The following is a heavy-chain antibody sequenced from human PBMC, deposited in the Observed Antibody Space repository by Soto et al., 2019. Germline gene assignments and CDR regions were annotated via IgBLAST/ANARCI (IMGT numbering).Heavy chain of an antibody. CDR1: SGSISSSNW. CDR2: IYHSGST. V-gene: IGHV4-4*02. D-gene: IGHD3-9*01. CDR3: ARGVYDILTGYSHWFDP. Sequence: SETLSLTCAVSSGSISSSNWWSWVRQPPGKGLEWIGEIYHSGSTNYNPSLKSRVTISVDKSKNQFSLKLSSVTAADTAVYYCARGVYDILTGYSHWFDPGGQGTLVTVPS. J-gene: IGHJ5*02.